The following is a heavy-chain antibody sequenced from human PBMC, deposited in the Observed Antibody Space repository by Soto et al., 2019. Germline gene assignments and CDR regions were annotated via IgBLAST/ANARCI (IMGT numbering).Heavy chain of an antibody. J-gene: IGHJ5*02. CDR2: IWYDGSNK. CDR1: GFTFSSYV. V-gene: IGHV3-33*01. CDR3: ARRVRYCSGGSCPAGWFDP. Sequence: QVQLVESGGGVVQPGRSLRLSCAASGFTFSSYVMHWVRQAPGKGLEWVAVIWYDGSNKYYADSVKGRFTISRDNSKNTLYLQMNSLRAEDTAVYSCARRVRYCSGGSCPAGWFDPWGQGTLVTVSS. D-gene: IGHD2-15*01.